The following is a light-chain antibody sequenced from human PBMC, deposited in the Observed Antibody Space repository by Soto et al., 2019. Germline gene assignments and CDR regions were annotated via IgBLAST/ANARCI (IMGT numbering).Light chain of an antibody. CDR2: LGS. V-gene: IGKV2-28*01. J-gene: IGKJ4*01. Sequence: DIVMTQSPLSLTVIPGALSSISCRSSQSLLHSNGCNYLDWYLQKPGQSPQLLIYLGSSRAAGIPARFSGSGSGTDFTITISGLEHEDFAVYYCQQRHNWPLTFGGGTKVDI. CDR1: QSLLHSNGCNY. CDR3: QQRHNWPLT.